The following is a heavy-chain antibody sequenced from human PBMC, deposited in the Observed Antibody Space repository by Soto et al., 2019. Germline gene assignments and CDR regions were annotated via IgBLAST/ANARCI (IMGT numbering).Heavy chain of an antibody. Sequence: SETLSLTCSASGGSISRSSQYWCWSRQPPGPAIEFIGQIYYTGNTYYNPSLKSRVTVSVDTSKNQFSLKLTSVTAADTAVYYCARLGVTNWFDPWGQGTLVTVSS. J-gene: IGHJ5*02. V-gene: IGHV4-39*01. D-gene: IGHD3-3*01. CDR3: ARLGVTNWFDP. CDR2: IYYTGNT. CDR1: GGSISRSSQY.